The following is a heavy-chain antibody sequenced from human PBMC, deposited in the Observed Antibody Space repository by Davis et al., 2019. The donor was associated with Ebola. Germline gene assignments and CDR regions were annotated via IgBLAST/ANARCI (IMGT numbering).Heavy chain of an antibody. CDR3: AIMTTIRG. J-gene: IGHJ4*02. Sequence: ASVLISCTASAYTFANYAIPWVRQAPGQRLEWMGWIDAGNGNTRYSQKFQGRVSITRDTSASTGYMELSSLTSEDTAVYYCAIMTTIRGWGQGTLVTVSS. CDR2: IDAGNGNT. V-gene: IGHV1-3*01. CDR1: AYTFANYA. D-gene: IGHD5-24*01.